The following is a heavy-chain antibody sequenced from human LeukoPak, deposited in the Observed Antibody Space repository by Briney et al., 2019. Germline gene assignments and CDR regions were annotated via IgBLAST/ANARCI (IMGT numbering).Heavy chain of an antibody. CDR2: ISSSSSTI. J-gene: IGHJ6*03. D-gene: IGHD6-6*01. CDR1: GFTFSSYT. V-gene: IGHV3-48*01. CDR3: ARDISSASRGMDV. Sequence: GGSLRLSCAASGFTFSSYTMNWVRQAPGKGLEWVSDISSSSSTIYYADSVKGRFTISRDNAKNSLYLQMNSLRAEDTAVYYCARDISSASRGMDVWGKGTTVTVSS.